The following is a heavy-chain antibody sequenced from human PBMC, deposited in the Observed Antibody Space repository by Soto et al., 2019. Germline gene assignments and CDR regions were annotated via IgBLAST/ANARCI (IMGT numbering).Heavy chain of an antibody. CDR1: GYTLTELS. CDR2: SDPEDGET. J-gene: IGHJ6*02. Sequence: ASVKVSCKVSGYTLTELSMHWVRQAPGKGLEWMGGSDPEDGETIYAQKFQGRVTMTEDTSTDTAYMELSSLRSEDTAVYYCATVPGIAAAGYYYYYGMDVWGQGTTVTVSS. CDR3: ATVPGIAAAGYYYYYGMDV. V-gene: IGHV1-24*01. D-gene: IGHD6-13*01.